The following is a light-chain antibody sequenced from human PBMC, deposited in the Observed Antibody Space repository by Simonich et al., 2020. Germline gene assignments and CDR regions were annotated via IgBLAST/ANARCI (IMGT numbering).Light chain of an antibody. J-gene: IGLJ3*02. CDR2: EDN. CDR3: QSYDSTIWV. Sequence: NFMLTQPHSVSESPGKTVTISCTRSSGSIASNYVQWYQQRPGSAPTTGIYEDNQRPSGVPDRVSGSIDSSSNSASLTISGLKTEDEADYYCQSYDSTIWVFGGGTKLTVL. V-gene: IGLV6-57*03. CDR1: SGSIASNY.